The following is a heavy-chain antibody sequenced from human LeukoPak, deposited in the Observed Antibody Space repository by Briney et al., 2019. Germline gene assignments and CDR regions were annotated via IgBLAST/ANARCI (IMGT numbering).Heavy chain of an antibody. CDR1: GFTLSSYS. D-gene: IGHD2-2*01. CDR2: IRKSGDIK. V-gene: IGHV3-48*01. Sequence: GGSPRLSCAASGFTLSSYSMNWVRQAPGKGLEWVSYIRKSGDIKYYAESVEGRFTISRDTVKNSLYLQMNSLRVEDTAVYYCVRDPHALDFWGQGTLVTVSS. J-gene: IGHJ4*02. CDR3: VRDPHALDF.